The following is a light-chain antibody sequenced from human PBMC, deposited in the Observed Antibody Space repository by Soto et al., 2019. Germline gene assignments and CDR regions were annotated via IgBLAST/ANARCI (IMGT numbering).Light chain of an antibody. V-gene: IGKV3-20*01. CDR1: RSLSSTQ. J-gene: IGKJ1*01. CDR3: HHYDSSSRA. CDR2: GAY. Sequence: EIVLTQSPGTLSLSPGERATLSCRASRSLSSTQLAWYQQKPGQAPRLLIYGAYNRGIGIPDRFSGSGSGTDFTLTITRLEPEDFAVYYCHHYDSSSRAFGQGTKVEIK.